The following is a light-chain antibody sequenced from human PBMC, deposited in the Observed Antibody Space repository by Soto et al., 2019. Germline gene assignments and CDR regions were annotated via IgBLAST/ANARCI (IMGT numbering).Light chain of an antibody. CDR3: QKYNSVPIT. Sequence: DIQMTQSPSSLSASVGDRVTTTCRASQGINYNLAWYQQKPGKVPKVLIYAASTLQSGVPSRFSGSGSGTDFTLTISSLQPEDVATYYCQKYNSVPITFGQGTRLEIK. J-gene: IGKJ5*01. CDR1: QGINYN. V-gene: IGKV1-27*01. CDR2: AAS.